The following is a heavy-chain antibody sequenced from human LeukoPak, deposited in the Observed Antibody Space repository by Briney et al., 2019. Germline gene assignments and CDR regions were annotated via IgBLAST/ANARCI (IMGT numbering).Heavy chain of an antibody. V-gene: IGHV1-8*03. J-gene: IGHJ6*03. CDR3: ARGPVTTSLNYYYSYMDV. Sequence: ASVKVSCKASGYTFTSYDINWVRQATGQGLEWMGWMNPNSGNTGYAQKFQGRVTITRNTSISTDYMDLSSLRSEDPAVYYCARGPVTTSLNYYYSYMDVWGKGTTVTVSS. CDR2: MNPNSGNT. CDR1: GYTFTSYD. D-gene: IGHD4-11*01.